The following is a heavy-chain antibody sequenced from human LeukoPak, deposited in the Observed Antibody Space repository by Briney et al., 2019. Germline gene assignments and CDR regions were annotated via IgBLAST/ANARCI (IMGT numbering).Heavy chain of an antibody. CDR1: GFPFISYS. CDR2: ISSSSSYI. Sequence: GALSLSCAASGFPFISYSMNWVRQAPGKGLEWVSSISSSSSYIYYADSVKGRFTISRDNAKNSLYLQMNSLRAEDTAVYYCARDYRAFYDSSGYPSWGQGTLVTVSS. D-gene: IGHD3-22*01. V-gene: IGHV3-21*01. CDR3: ARDYRAFYDSSGYPS. J-gene: IGHJ4*02.